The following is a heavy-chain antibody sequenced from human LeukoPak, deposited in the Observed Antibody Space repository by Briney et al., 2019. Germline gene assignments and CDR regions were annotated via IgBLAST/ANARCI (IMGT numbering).Heavy chain of an antibody. CDR1: GFTFNGHW. V-gene: IGHV3-74*01. CDR3: AELGITMIGGV. Sequence: GGSLRLSCEASGFTFNGHWMHWVRQAPGKGLVWVSLINGDGSTISYADSVKGRFTISSDNAKNRLYLQMNGLRAEDTAVYYCAELGITMIGGVWGKGTTVTISS. D-gene: IGHD3-10*02. CDR2: INGDGSTI. J-gene: IGHJ6*04.